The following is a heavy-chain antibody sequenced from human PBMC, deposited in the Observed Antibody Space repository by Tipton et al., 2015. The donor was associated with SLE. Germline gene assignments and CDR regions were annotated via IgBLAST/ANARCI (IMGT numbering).Heavy chain of an antibody. Sequence: TLSLTCTVSGGSISSYYWRWIRQPAGKGLEWIGRIYTSGSTNYNPSLKSRVTMSVDTSKNQFSLKLSSVTAADTAVYYCAREDSSSPREYYFDYWGQGTQVTVSS. J-gene: IGHJ4*02. CDR1: GGSISSYY. D-gene: IGHD6-6*01. CDR3: AREDSSSPREYYFDY. CDR2: IYTSGST. V-gene: IGHV4-4*07.